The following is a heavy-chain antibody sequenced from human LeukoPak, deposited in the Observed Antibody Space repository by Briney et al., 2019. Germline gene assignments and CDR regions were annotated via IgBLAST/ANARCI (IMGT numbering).Heavy chain of an antibody. V-gene: IGHV7-4-1*02. CDR1: GYTFTSYA. J-gene: IGHJ4*02. CDR2: INTNTGNP. D-gene: IGHD3-9*01. Sequence: ASVKVSCKASGYTFTSYAMNWVRQAPGQGLEWMGWINTNTGNPTYAQGFTGRFVFSLDTSVSTAYLQISSLKAEDTAVYYCARDLGRYYDILTGYYSPGNFDYWGQGTLVTVPS. CDR3: ARDLGRYYDILTGYYSPGNFDY.